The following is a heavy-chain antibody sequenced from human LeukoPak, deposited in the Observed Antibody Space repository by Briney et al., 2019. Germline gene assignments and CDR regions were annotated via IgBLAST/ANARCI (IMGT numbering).Heavy chain of an antibody. Sequence: PGGSLRLSCAASGFTVSSNYMSWVRQAPGKGLEWVSVIYSGGSTYYADSVKGRFTISRDNSKNTLYLQMNSLRAEDTAVYYCAGGPISMVRGVKTRYYYYGMDVWGQGTTVTVSS. CDR1: GFTVSSNY. CDR3: AGGPISMVRGVKTRYYYYGMDV. CDR2: IYSGGST. J-gene: IGHJ6*02. V-gene: IGHV3-66*01. D-gene: IGHD3-10*01.